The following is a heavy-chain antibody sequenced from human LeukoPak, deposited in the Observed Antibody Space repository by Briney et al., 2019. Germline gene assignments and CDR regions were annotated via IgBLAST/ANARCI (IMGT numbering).Heavy chain of an antibody. Sequence: GGSLRLSCAASGFTFDDYAMHWVRQGPGKGLEWVSSISWKSGSIAYADSVKGRFTISRDNAKNSLYLQMNSLRAEDTAIYYCARDRTLRYCSGGSCHSLEYWGQGILVTVSS. J-gene: IGHJ4*02. CDR3: ARDRTLRYCSGGSCHSLEY. D-gene: IGHD2-15*01. CDR1: GFTFDDYA. CDR2: ISWKSGSI. V-gene: IGHV3-9*01.